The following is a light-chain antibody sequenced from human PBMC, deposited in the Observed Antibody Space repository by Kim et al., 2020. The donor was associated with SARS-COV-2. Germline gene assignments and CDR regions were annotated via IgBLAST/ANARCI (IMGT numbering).Light chain of an antibody. CDR1: SSDICNYTY. J-gene: IGLJ2*01. Sequence: GQSVPCSSTEPSSDICNYTYVTWYQQHPGKAPKFMIYDVTQRPYAVPDRFSGSKSGNTASLSISRLQAEDGADYRCFSYAGSYSLVFGGGTQLTVL. CDR3: FSYAGSYSLV. V-gene: IGLV2-11*03. CDR2: DVT.